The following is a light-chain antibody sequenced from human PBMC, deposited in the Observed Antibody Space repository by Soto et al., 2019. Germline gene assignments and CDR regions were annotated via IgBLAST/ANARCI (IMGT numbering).Light chain of an antibody. V-gene: IGKV1-39*01. CDR1: QSISIY. CDR2: AAS. CDR3: QQSYSTPPT. Sequence: DIQMTQSPSSLSASVGDRVTITCQTSQSISIYLNWYQQKPGKAPKLLIYAASSLQSGVPSRFSGSGSGTDFTLTISSLQPEDFATYYCQQSYSTPPTFGQGTKVEIK. J-gene: IGKJ1*01.